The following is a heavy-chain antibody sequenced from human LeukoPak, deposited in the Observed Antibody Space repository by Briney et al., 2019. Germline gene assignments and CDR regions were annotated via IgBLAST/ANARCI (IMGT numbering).Heavy chain of an antibody. V-gene: IGHV3-30*02. CDR1: GFTFSSYV. J-gene: IGHJ4*02. CDR2: IWYEGSNK. CDR3: AKDRFGYFYYFDY. D-gene: IGHD2/OR15-2a*01. Sequence: GGSLRLSCAASGFTFSSYVMHWVRQAPGKGLEWVACIWYEGSNKYYPDSVKGRFTISRDNSRTPLYMKMNSLRAEDTAVYYCAKDRFGYFYYFDYWGQGNLVTVSS.